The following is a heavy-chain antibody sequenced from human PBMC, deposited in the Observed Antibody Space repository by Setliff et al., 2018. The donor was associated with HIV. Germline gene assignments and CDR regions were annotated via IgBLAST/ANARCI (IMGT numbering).Heavy chain of an antibody. CDR3: TRDLWGDDYYYNNLDV. Sequence: SETLSLTCSVSGASSTSHNWSWIRQAAGKGLEWIGRIYTRGNTNYNPSLRSRVTMSVDTSKNQFSLKVTSVTAADTAVDYCTRDLWGDDYYYNNLDVWGKGTTVTVSS. D-gene: IGHD2-21*02. CDR1: GASSTSHN. J-gene: IGHJ6*03. V-gene: IGHV4-4*07. CDR2: IYTRGNT.